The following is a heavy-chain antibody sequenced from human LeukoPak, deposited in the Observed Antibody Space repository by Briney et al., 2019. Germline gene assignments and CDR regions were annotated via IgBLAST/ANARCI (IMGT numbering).Heavy chain of an antibody. CDR2: IYHSGST. CDR1: GGSVSSGSYY. V-gene: IGHV4-30-2*01. CDR3: ARNEYNWNYFDY. D-gene: IGHD1-20*01. J-gene: IGHJ4*02. Sequence: SETLSLTCTVSGGSVSSGSYYWSWIRQPPGKGLEWIGYIYHSGSTYYNPSLKSRVTISVDRPKNQFSLKLSSVTAADTAVYYCARNEYNWNYFDYWGQGTLVTVSS.